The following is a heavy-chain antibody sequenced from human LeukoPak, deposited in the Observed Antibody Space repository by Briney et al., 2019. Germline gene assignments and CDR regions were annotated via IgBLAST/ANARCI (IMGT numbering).Heavy chain of an antibody. D-gene: IGHD3-10*01. CDR2: IYSGGST. Sequence: PGGSLRLSCAASGFTVSSNYMSWVRQAPGKGLEWVSVIYSGGSTYYADSVKGRFTISRDNSKNTLYLQMNSLRAEDTAVYYCAKTRPNYYGSGSYAYYFDYWGQGTLVTVSS. CDR1: GFTVSSNY. J-gene: IGHJ4*02. V-gene: IGHV3-53*01. CDR3: AKTRPNYYGSGSYAYYFDY.